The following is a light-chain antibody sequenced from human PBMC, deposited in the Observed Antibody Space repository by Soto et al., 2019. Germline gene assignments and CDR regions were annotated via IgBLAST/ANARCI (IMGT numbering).Light chain of an antibody. CDR1: QSISSW. Sequence: DIQMTQSPSTLSASVGDRVTITCRASQSISSWLAWYQQKPGKAPKLLIYDASSLESGVPSRFSGSGSGTEFTLTISSLQPDDFATYYCHQYKSYSTFGQGNKV. J-gene: IGKJ1*01. CDR3: HQYKSYST. V-gene: IGKV1-5*01. CDR2: DAS.